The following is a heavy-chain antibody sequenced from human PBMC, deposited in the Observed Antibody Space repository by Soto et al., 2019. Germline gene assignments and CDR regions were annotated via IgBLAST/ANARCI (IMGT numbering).Heavy chain of an antibody. CDR2: IIPIFGTA. CDR3: ASMRRDGYNIYYFDY. J-gene: IGHJ4*02. D-gene: IGHD5-12*01. CDR1: GGTFSSYA. Sequence: GASVKVSCKASGGTFSSYAISWVRQAPGQGLEWMGGIIPIFGTANYAQKFQGRVTITADESTSTAYMELSSLRSEDTAVYYCASMRRDGYNIYYFDYCGQGTLVTVSS. V-gene: IGHV1-69*13.